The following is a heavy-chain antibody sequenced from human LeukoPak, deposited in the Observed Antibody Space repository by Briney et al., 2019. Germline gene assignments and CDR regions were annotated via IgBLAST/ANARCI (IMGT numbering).Heavy chain of an antibody. D-gene: IGHD3-3*01. CDR1: GFNFRSYW. J-gene: IGHJ6*02. CDR2: MKEGET. V-gene: IGHV3-7*01. CDR3: ARVYDFWSGYRMDV. Sequence: GGSLRLSCAASGFNFRSYWMTWVRQAPGKGLEWVASMKEGETEYGDPVKGRFTISRDNDKKLLFLQMNSLRVDDSAVYYCARVYDFWSGYRMDVWGQGTTVTVSS.